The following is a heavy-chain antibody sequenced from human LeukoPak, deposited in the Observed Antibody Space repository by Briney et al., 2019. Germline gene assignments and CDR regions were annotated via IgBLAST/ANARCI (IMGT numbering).Heavy chain of an antibody. Sequence: GGSLRLSCAASGFTVSSNYMSWVRQAPGKGLEWVSVIYSGGSTYYADSVKGRFTISRDNSKNTLYLQMNSLRAEDSAVYYCAGEEERGSKDYWGQGTLVTVSS. D-gene: IGHD2-15*01. CDR2: IYSGGST. J-gene: IGHJ4*02. V-gene: IGHV3-66*02. CDR1: GFTVSSNY. CDR3: AGEEERGSKDY.